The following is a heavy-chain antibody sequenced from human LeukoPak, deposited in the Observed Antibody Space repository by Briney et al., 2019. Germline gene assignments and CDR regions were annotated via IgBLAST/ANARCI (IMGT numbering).Heavy chain of an antibody. CDR3: ARARGTSGSYFREDFDY. J-gene: IGHJ4*02. Sequence: ASVKVSCKASGYTFTGYYMHWVRQAPGQGLEWMGRINPNSVGTNYAQKFQGRVTMTRDTSISTAYMELSRLRSDDTAVYYCARARGTSGSYFREDFDYWGQGTLVTVSS. CDR2: INPNSVGT. V-gene: IGHV1-2*06. CDR1: GYTFTGYY. D-gene: IGHD3-10*01.